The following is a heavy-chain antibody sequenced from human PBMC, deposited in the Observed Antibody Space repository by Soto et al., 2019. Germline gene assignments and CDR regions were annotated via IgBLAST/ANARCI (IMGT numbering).Heavy chain of an antibody. CDR2: IYYSGST. CDR3: ARKFSNYGSGSYYFDY. D-gene: IGHD3-10*01. V-gene: IGHV4-61*05. Sequence: PSETLSLTCTVSGGSISSSSYYWGWIRQPPGKGLEWIGYIYYSGSTNYNPSLKSRVTISVDMSKNQFSLKLSSVTAADTAVYYCARKFSNYGSGSYYFDYWGQGTLVTVSS. CDR1: GGSISSSSYY. J-gene: IGHJ4*02.